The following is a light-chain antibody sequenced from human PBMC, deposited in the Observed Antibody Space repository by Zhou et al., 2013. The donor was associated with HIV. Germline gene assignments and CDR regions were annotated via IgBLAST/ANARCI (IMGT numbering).Light chain of an antibody. Sequence: DIQMTQSPSSLSASVGDRVTISCRSSQAINTYLNWYQQRPGKAPTLLIYAASNLHGGVPARFRGGGSGTEFTLTITSVQSEDSAVYFCQQTSDTSRITFGPGT. J-gene: IGKJ3*01. V-gene: IGKV1-39*01. CDR3: QQTSDTSRIT. CDR1: QAINTY. CDR2: AAS.